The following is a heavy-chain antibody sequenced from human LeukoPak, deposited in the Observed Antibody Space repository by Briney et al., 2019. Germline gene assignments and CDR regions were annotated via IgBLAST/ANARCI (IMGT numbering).Heavy chain of an antibody. CDR3: ARDGVVPAAMTLDAIDY. D-gene: IGHD2-2*01. CDR2: IYHSGST. Sequence: PSETLSLTCAVSGYSISSGYYWGWIRQPPGKGLEWIGSIYHSGSTYYNPSLKSRVTISVDTSKNQFSLKLSSVTAADTAVYYCARDGVVPAAMTLDAIDYWGQGTLVTVSS. V-gene: IGHV4-38-2*02. CDR1: GYSISSGYY. J-gene: IGHJ4*02.